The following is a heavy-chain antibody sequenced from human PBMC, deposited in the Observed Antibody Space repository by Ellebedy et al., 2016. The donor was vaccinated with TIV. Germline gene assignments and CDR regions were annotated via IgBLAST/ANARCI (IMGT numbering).Heavy chain of an antibody. D-gene: IGHD2-15*01. V-gene: IGHV3-7*03. CDR2: IRQDGSDK. CDR3: ARGHCSGSSCLYYYYGMDV. Sequence: GGSLRLSCAASGFTFSRYWMNWVRQAPGKGLEWVANIRQDGSDKDHVDSVKGRFTISRDNAKNSLYLQMTSLRAEDTAVYYGARGHCSGSSCLYYYYGMDVWGQGTTVTVAS. J-gene: IGHJ6*02. CDR1: GFTFSRYW.